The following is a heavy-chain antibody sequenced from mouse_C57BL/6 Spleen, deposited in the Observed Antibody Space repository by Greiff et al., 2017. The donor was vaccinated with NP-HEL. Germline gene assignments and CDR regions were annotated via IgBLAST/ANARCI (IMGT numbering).Heavy chain of an antibody. CDR1: GFTFSSYA. CDR3: TRDPAYDYDEGAYYAMDY. V-gene: IGHV5-9-1*02. D-gene: IGHD2-4*01. CDR2: ISSGGDYI. J-gene: IGHJ4*01. Sequence: EVNLVESGEGLVKPGGSLKLSCAASGFTFSSYAMSWVRQTPEKRLEWVAYISSGGDYIYYADTVKGRFTISRDNARNTLYLQMSSLKSEDTAMYYCTRDPAYDYDEGAYYAMDYWGQGTSVTVSS.